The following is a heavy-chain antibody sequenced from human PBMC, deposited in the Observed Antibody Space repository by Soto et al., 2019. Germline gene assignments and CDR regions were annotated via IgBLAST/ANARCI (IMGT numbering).Heavy chain of an antibody. CDR1: GGTFSNYA. CDR2: IIPIFGTA. D-gene: IGHD2-21*02. Sequence: QVQLVQSGAEVKKPGSSVKVSCKASGGTFSNYAITWVRQAPGQGLEWMGGIIPIFGTADYAQKFQGRVTITADESTSTAYMELSSLRSEDTAVYYCARPVATVYYYYGMDVWGQGTTVTVSS. J-gene: IGHJ6*02. V-gene: IGHV1-69*12. CDR3: ARPVATVYYYYGMDV.